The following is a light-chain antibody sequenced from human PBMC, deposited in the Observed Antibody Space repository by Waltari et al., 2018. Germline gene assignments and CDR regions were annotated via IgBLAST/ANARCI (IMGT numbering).Light chain of an antibody. CDR3: QQYGSSPR. Sequence: EIVLTQSPGTLSLSPGERATLSCRASQSVTSNYLAWYQQKPGQAPRLLIYGASGRATGIPDRFSGSGSGTDFTLTISRLEPEDFAVYYCQQYGSSPRFGQGTKVEIK. V-gene: IGKV3-20*01. J-gene: IGKJ1*01. CDR1: QSVTSNY. CDR2: GAS.